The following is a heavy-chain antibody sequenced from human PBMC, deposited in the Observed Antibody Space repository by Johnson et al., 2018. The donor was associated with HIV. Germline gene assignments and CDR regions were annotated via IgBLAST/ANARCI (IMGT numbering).Heavy chain of an antibody. J-gene: IGHJ3*02. V-gene: IGHV3-74*01. CDR3: ARDLLGYCTGGSCYSVVEAFDI. CDR1: GFTFSTYW. Sequence: VQLVESGGGLVQPGGSLRLSCAASGFTFSTYWMHWVRQVPGKGLMWVSRINNDGSSTNYADSVKGRFTISRDNAKNTLYLQMHSRRAEDTAMYYCARDLLGYCTGGSCYSVVEAFDIWGQGTMVTVS. D-gene: IGHD2-15*01. CDR2: INNDGSST.